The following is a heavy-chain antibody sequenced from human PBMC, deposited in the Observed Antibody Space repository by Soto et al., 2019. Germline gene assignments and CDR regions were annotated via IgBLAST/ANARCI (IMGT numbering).Heavy chain of an antibody. CDR3: ARSVERNRMTGDAFDI. J-gene: IGHJ3*02. CDR1: GGTFSSYA. Sequence: QVQLVQSGAEVKKPGSSVKVSCKASGGTFSSYAISWVRQAPGQGLEWMGGIIPIFGTANYAQKFQGRVTITADESTSTAYMELSSLRSEDTAVYYCARSVERNRMTGDAFDIWGQGTMVTVSS. D-gene: IGHD1-1*01. CDR2: IIPIFGTA. V-gene: IGHV1-69*01.